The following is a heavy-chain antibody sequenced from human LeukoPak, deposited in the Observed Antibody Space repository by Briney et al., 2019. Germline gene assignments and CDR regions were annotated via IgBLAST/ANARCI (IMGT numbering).Heavy chain of an antibody. V-gene: IGHV3-30*18. CDR3: AKWGVYYGMDV. J-gene: IGHJ6*02. Sequence: PGGSLRLSCAASGFTFSSYGMHWVRQAPGKGLEWVAVTSYDGGYKFYADSVKGRFTISKDTSKNTLYLQMNSLRAEDTALYYCAKWGVYYGMDVWGQGATVTVSS. CDR1: GFTFSSYG. CDR2: TSYDGGYK. D-gene: IGHD3-10*01.